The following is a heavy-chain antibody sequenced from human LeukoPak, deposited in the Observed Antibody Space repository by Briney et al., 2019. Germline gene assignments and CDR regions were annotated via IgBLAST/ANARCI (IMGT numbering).Heavy chain of an antibody. D-gene: IGHD3-10*01. CDR2: IGTDT. CDR3: AKDGRSITPGL. Sequence: PGGSLRLSCEVSGFTISSYTMSWVRQAPGKGLEWVSTIGTDTYYADSVKGRFTISRDNSKNTLFLQMNSLRAEDTAVYYCAKDGRSITPGLWGLGTLVTVPS. J-gene: IGHJ4*02. V-gene: IGHV3-23*01. CDR1: GFTISSYT.